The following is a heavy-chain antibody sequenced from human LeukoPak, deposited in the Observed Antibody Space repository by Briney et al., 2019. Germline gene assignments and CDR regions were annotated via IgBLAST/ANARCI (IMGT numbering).Heavy chain of an antibody. D-gene: IGHD3-22*01. Sequence: ASVKVSCKVSGYTLTELSMHWVRRAPGKGLEWMGGFDPEDGETIYAQKFQGRVTMTEDTSTDTAYMELSSLRSEDTAVYYCATNSQTDRQLSHFYDSSGYRFDYWGQGTLVTVSS. CDR1: GYTLTELS. J-gene: IGHJ4*02. V-gene: IGHV1-24*01. CDR3: ATNSQTDRQLSHFYDSSGYRFDY. CDR2: FDPEDGET.